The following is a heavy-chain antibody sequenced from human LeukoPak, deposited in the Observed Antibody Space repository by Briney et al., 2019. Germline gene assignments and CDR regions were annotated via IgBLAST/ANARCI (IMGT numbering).Heavy chain of an antibody. V-gene: IGHV4-34*01. D-gene: IGHD4-17*01. CDR3: ARSGYGDYADAFDI. CDR2: INHSGST. Sequence: SETLSLTCADYGGSFSGYYCSWIRQPPGKGLEWIGEINHSGSTNYHPSLRSRITISVDKSKNQFSLNLSSVTAADTALYSCARSGYGDYADAFDIWGQGTMVTVSS. J-gene: IGHJ3*02. CDR1: GGSFSGYY.